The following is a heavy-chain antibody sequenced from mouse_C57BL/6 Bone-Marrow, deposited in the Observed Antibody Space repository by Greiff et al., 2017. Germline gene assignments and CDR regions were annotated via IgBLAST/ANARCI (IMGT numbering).Heavy chain of an antibody. D-gene: IGHD2-4*01. Sequence: VQLQQSGPELVKPGASVKISCKASGYSFTGYYMNWVKQSPEKSLEWIGEINPSTGGTTYNQKFKAKATLTVDKSSSTAYMQLKSLTSEDSAVYYCARLDDYEYYYAMDYWGQGTSVTVSS. CDR2: INPSTGGT. CDR1: GYSFTGYY. V-gene: IGHV1-42*01. J-gene: IGHJ4*01. CDR3: ARLDDYEYYYAMDY.